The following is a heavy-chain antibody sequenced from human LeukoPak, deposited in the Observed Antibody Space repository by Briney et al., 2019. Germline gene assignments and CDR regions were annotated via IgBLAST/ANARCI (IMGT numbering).Heavy chain of an antibody. J-gene: IGHJ6*04. CDR1: GLTFSGSW. V-gene: IGHV3-48*03. CDR2: ISSSGSTI. D-gene: IGHD3-10*02. Sequence: PGGSLRLSCAVSGLTFSGSWITWIRQAPGKGLEWVSYISSSGSTIYYADSVKGRFTISRDNAKNSLYLQMNSLRAEDTAVYYCAELGITMIGGVWGKGTTVTISS. CDR3: AELGITMIGGV.